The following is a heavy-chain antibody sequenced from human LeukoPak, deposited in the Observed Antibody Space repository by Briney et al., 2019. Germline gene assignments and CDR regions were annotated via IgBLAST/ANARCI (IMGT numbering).Heavy chain of an antibody. CDR2: INSDGSST. CDR3: ARRSSGSPPFYFDY. CDR1: GFTFSSHW. Sequence: GGSLRLSCAASGFTFSSHWMHWVRQAPGKGLVWVSRINSDGSSTTYADSVKGRLTISRDNAKNTLYLQMNSLRAEDTAMYYCARRSSGSPPFYFDYWGQGTLVTVSS. V-gene: IGHV3-74*01. J-gene: IGHJ4*02. D-gene: IGHD1-26*01.